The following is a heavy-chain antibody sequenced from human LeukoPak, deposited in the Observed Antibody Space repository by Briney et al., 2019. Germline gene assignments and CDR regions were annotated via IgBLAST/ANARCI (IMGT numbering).Heavy chain of an antibody. V-gene: IGHV4-59*11. CDR3: ARAQYASGSVFDY. CDR2: IYYTGST. D-gene: IGHD3-10*01. CDR1: GGSISTHY. J-gene: IGHJ4*02. Sequence: SETLSLTCTVSGGSISTHYWSWIRQPPGKGLEWIGYIYYTGSTNYNPSLKSRVTMAIDTSKNQFSLELTFVSAADTAVYYCARAQYASGSVFDYWGQGTLATVSS.